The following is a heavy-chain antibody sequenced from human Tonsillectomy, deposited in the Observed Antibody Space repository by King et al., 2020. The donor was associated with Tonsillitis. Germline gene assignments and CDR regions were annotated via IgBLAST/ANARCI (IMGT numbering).Heavy chain of an antibody. CDR2: IYYSGST. CDR3: ARVTIFGGDPYYYYMDV. D-gene: IGHD3-3*01. J-gene: IGHJ6*03. V-gene: IGHV4-59*01. CDR1: GGSMSSYY. Sequence: QVQLVESGPGLVEPSETLSLTCSVSGGSMSSYYWSWIRQPPGKGLEWIGYIYYSGSTNYNPSLKSRVTISVDTSKSQFSLKLSSVTAADTAVYYCARVTIFGGDPYYYYMDVWGKGATVIVSS.